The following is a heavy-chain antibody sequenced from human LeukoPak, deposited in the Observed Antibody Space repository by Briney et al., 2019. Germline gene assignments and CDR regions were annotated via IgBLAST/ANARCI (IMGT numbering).Heavy chain of an antibody. CDR3: TTLSGGYVEGYYYYMDV. V-gene: IGHV3-73*01. CDR2: IRSTANGYAT. J-gene: IGHJ6*03. CDR1: GFTFSGSA. Sequence: GGSLRLSCAASGFTFSGSALHWVRQASGKGLEWVGRIRSTANGYATAYAASVKGRFTISRDDSKNTAYLQMDSLKTEDTAVYYCTTLSGGYVEGYYYYMDVWGKGTTVTISS. D-gene: IGHD5-12*01.